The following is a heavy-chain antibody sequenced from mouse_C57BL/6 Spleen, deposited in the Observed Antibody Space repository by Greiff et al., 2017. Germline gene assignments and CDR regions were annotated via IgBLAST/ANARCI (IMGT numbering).Heavy chain of an antibody. J-gene: IGHJ3*01. CDR2: ILTGSGST. CDR3: ARSAAHALFAY. CDR1: GYTFTGYW. Sequence: QVQLQQSGAELMKPGASVKLSCKATGYTFTGYWIEWVKQRPGHGLEWIGEILTGSGSTNYNEKFKGKDTFTADTSSNTAYMQLSSLTTEDSAPYCSARSAAHALFAYWGQGTLVTVSA. D-gene: IGHD3-2*02. V-gene: IGHV1-9*01.